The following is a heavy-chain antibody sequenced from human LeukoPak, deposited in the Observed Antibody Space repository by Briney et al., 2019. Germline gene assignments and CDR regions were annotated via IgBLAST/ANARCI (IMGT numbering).Heavy chain of an antibody. CDR3: ARDGKGGGSYS. V-gene: IGHV3-48*01. D-gene: IGHD1-26*01. CDR2: ISSSSSTI. J-gene: IGHJ4*02. CDR1: GFTFSSYS. Sequence: GGSLRLSCEASGFTFSSYSMNWVRQARGKGREWVSSISSSSSTIYYVDFVKCRFTISRDNAKNSLYLQMNSMRAEDTAVYYCARDGKGGGSYSWGQGTLVTVSS.